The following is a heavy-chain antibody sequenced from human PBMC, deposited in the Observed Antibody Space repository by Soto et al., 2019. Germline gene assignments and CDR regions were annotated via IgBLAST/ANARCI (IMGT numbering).Heavy chain of an antibody. CDR2: ISGSGGSI. D-gene: IGHD1-1*01. CDR1: GFTFSTYA. CDR3: LKGYWKGDV. Sequence: EVQLLESGGGLVQPGGSLRLSCAASGFTFSTYAMNWVRQAPGNGLEWVSAISGSGGSIHYADSVKGRFTISRDNSKNTLYLQMNSLRYEDTAVYHCLKGYWKGDVWGQGTTVTVSS. V-gene: IGHV3-23*01. J-gene: IGHJ6*02.